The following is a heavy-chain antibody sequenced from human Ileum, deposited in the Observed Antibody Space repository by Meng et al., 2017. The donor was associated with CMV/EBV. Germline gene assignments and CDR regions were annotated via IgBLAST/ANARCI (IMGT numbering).Heavy chain of an antibody. D-gene: IGHD4-11*01. J-gene: IGHJ4*02. CDR3: VRVDTMTTFLLDS. CDR2: ISYTGST. V-gene: IGHV4-39*07. CDR1: GGSFSSTSYY. Sequence: SETLSLTCTVSGGSFSSTSYYWGWVRQSPGKGLEWVGSISYTGSTYYNPSLESRLTISVDRSKNQFSLRLTTATAADAAVYYCVRVDTMTTFLLDSWGQGTLVTVSS.